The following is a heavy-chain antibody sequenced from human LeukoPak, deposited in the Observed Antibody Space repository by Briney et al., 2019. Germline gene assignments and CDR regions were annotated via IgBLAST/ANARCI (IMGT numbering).Heavy chain of an antibody. CDR2: INPNSDDT. CDR3: ARGGKRLTVDYFDY. Sequence: ASLKVSCKASGSTFTGYYMHWVRQAPGQGLEWMGRINPNSDDTNYARKFQGRVTMTRDTSISTVYMELSRLRSDDTAVYYCARGGKRLTVDYFDYWGQGTLSPSPQ. CDR1: GSTFTGYY. V-gene: IGHV1-2*06. D-gene: IGHD1-20*01. J-gene: IGHJ4*02.